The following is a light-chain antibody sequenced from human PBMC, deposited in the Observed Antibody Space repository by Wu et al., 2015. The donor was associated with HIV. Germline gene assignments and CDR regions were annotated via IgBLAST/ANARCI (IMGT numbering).Light chain of an antibody. Sequence: EIVLTQSPATLSLSPGERATLSCRASQSVSSYLAWYQQKPGQAPRLLIYAASNRATGIPARFSGSGSGRDFTLTISSLEPEDSAVYYCQQRSTWPVTFGQGTRLE. J-gene: IGKJ5*01. CDR1: QSVSSY. CDR3: QQRSTWPVT. CDR2: AAS. V-gene: IGKV3-11*02.